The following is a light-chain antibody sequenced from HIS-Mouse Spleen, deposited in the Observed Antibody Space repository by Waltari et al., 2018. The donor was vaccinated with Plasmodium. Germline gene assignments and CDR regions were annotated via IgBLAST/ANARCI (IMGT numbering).Light chain of an antibody. J-gene: IGLJ2*01. V-gene: IGLV2-11*01. CDR1: SSDVGGSNS. CDR2: DVS. Sequence: QSALTQPRSVSGSPGPPVTISCTGTSSDVGGSNSVSWYQQHPGKAPNLMIYDVSNRPSGVPDRFSGSKSGNTASLTISGLQAEDEADYYCCSYAGSYTLVFGGGTKLTVL. CDR3: CSYAGSYTLV.